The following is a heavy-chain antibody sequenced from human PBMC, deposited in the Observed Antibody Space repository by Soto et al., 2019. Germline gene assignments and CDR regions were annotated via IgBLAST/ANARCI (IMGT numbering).Heavy chain of an antibody. D-gene: IGHD3-10*01. CDR3: ARKQPEDRFGELLWGYYYYGMDV. CDR2: VIPIFGTA. V-gene: IGHV1-69*13. CDR1: GGTFSSYA. Sequence: SVKVSCKASGGTFSSYAISWVRQAPGQGLEWMGGVIPIFGTANYAQKFQGRVTITADESTSTAYMELSSLRSEDTAVYYCARKQPEDRFGELLWGYYYYGMDVWGQGTTVTVSS. J-gene: IGHJ6*02.